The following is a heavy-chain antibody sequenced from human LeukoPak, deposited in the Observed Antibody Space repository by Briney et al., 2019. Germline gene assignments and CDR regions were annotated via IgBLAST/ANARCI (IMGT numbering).Heavy chain of an antibody. V-gene: IGHV3-21*01. D-gene: IGHD3-16*02. Sequence: GGSLRLSCAASGFTFSSYIMNWVRQAPGKGLEWVSSISSSSSYIYYADSVKGRCTISRDNAKNSLYLQMNSLRAEDTAVYYCATGYDYVWGSYRYGSYWGQGTLVTVSS. CDR2: ISSSSSYI. CDR1: GFTFSSYI. J-gene: IGHJ4*02. CDR3: ATGYDYVWGSYRYGSY.